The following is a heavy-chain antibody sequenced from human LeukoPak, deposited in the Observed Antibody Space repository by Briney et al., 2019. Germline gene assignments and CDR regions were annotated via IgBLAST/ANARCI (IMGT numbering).Heavy chain of an antibody. J-gene: IGHJ4*02. CDR3: AKDRGIQLWIYFDY. D-gene: IGHD5-18*01. Sequence: GGSLRLSCAASGFTFSSYGMHWVRQAPGKGLEWVAFIRYDGSNKYYADSVKGRFTISRDNSKNTLYLQVNSLRAEDTAVYYCAKDRGIQLWIYFDYWGQGTLVTVSS. CDR1: GFTFSSYG. V-gene: IGHV3-30*02. CDR2: IRYDGSNK.